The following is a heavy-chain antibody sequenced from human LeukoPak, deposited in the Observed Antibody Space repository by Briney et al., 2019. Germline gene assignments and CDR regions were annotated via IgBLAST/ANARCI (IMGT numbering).Heavy chain of an antibody. CDR3: ASEYTSSSWSFDY. CDR2: IYTSGNT. Sequence: PSETLSLTCTVSGGSISSGSYYWSWTRQPAGKGLEWIGRIYTSGNTNYNPSLKSRVTISVDTSKNQFSLKLSSVTAADTAVYYCASEYTSSSWSFDYWGQGTLVTVSS. D-gene: IGHD6-6*01. V-gene: IGHV4-61*02. CDR1: GGSISSGSYY. J-gene: IGHJ4*02.